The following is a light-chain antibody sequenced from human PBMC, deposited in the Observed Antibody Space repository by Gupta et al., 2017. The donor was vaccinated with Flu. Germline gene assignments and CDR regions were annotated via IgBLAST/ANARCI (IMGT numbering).Light chain of an antibody. V-gene: IGLV1-44*01. Sequence: SVLTHPPSASETPGQRVTISCSGSSSNIGSNTVNWYQQLPGTAPKVLIYTNNQRPSGVPDRFSGSKSGTSASLAISGLQSEDEADYYCAAWDDSRNGYVFGTGTKVTVL. CDR2: TNN. CDR1: SSNIGSNT. J-gene: IGLJ1*01. CDR3: AAWDDSRNGYV.